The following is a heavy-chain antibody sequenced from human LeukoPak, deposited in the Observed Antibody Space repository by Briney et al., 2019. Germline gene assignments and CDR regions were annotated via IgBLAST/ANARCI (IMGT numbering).Heavy chain of an antibody. CDR3: ASGGGITRTTGAFDI. V-gene: IGHV1-46*01. CDR2: INPSGGST. Sequence: ASVKVSCKASGYTFTSYYMHWVRQAPGQGLEWMGIINPSGGSTSYAQKFQGRVTMTRDTSTSTVYMELSSLRSEDTAVYYCASGGGITRTTGAFDIWGQGTMVTVSS. D-gene: IGHD1-20*01. CDR1: GYTFTSYY. J-gene: IGHJ3*02.